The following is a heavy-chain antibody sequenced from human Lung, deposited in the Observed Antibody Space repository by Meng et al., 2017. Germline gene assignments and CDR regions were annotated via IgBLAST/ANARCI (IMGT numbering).Heavy chain of an antibody. CDR1: GYTFTSYD. V-gene: IGHV1-8*01. D-gene: IGHD3-22*01. CDR2: MNPNSGNT. CDR3: ASSPSHSSGYYYD. Sequence: ASVKVSCRASGYTFTSYDINWVRQATGQGLEWMGWMNPNSGNTGYAQKFQGRVTMTRNTSISTAYMELSSLRSEDTAVYYCASSPSHSSGYYYDWGQGTLVTVSS. J-gene: IGHJ4*02.